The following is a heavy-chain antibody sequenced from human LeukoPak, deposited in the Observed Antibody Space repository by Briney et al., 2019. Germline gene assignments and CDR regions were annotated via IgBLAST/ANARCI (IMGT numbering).Heavy chain of an antibody. Sequence: GGSLRLSCAASGFTFSSYWMHWVRQAPGKGLVWVSRIDTDGSSTVYADSVKGRFTISRDNAKNTLYLQMNSLRAEDTAVYYCAKDQEERDSYYYYYYMDVWGKGTTVTVSS. CDR3: AKDQEERDSYYYYYYMDV. V-gene: IGHV3-74*01. CDR1: GFTFSSYW. D-gene: IGHD3/OR15-3a*01. J-gene: IGHJ6*03. CDR2: IDTDGSST.